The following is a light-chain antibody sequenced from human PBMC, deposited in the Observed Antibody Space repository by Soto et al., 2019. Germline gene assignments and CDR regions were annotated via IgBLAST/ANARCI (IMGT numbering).Light chain of an antibody. Sequence: EIVFTQSPGTLSLSPGERATLSCRASQSVTNNYVVWYQQKTGQARRILLDVASGGATGVPDRSSGSGSGTDCTLSISSLEPEDFAVYYCQQYGSSSITFGQGTRLEI. CDR2: VAS. J-gene: IGKJ5*01. CDR3: QQYGSSSIT. V-gene: IGKV3-20*01. CDR1: QSVTNNY.